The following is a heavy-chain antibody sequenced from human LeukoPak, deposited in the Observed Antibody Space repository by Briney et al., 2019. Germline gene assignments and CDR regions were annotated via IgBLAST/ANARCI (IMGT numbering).Heavy chain of an antibody. CDR2: ISWNSDSK. D-gene: IGHD1-26*01. Sequence: GGSLRLSCAASGFTFSSYYWMHWVRQAPGKGLEWVSGISWNSDSKGYADSVKGRFTISRDNAKNSLYLQMNSLRAEDTALYYCGKDRGAREPNTCIDYWGQGTLVTVSS. CDR3: GKDRGAREPNTCIDY. V-gene: IGHV3-9*01. CDR1: GFTFSSYY. J-gene: IGHJ4*02.